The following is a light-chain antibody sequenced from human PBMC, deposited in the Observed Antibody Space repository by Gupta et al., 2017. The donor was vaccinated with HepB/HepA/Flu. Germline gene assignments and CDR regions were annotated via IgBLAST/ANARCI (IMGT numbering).Light chain of an antibody. J-gene: IGKJ5*01. CDR3: QQYNNLPLT. CDR2: DAS. Sequence: DIQMTQSPSSLSASIGDRVTITCQASQDMNNYLNWYQQKPGKAPKLPIYDASYLELGVPSRFSGSGSGTDFIFTITSLQPEDIATYYCQQYNNLPLTFGQGTRVEIK. CDR1: QDMNNY. V-gene: IGKV1-33*01.